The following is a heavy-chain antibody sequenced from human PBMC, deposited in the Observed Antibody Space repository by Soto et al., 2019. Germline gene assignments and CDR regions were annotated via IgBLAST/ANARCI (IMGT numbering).Heavy chain of an antibody. J-gene: IGHJ5*02. CDR3: ARDIYYDILTGFGFDP. D-gene: IGHD3-9*01. Sequence: GGSLRLSCAASGFTFSDYYMSWIRQAPGKGLEWVSYISSGGSTIYYADSVKGRFTISRDNAKNSLYLQMNSLRAEDTAVYYCARDIYYDILTGFGFDPWGQGTLVTVSS. CDR2: ISSGGSTI. V-gene: IGHV3-11*01. CDR1: GFTFSDYY.